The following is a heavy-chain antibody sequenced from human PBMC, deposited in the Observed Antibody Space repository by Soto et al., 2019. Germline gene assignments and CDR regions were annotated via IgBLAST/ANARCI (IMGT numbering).Heavy chain of an antibody. CDR1: GGSFSGYY. CDR2: INHSGST. Sequence: SETLSLTCAVDGGSFSGYYWSWIRQPPGKGLEWIGEINHSGSTNYNPSLKSRVTISVDTSKNQFSLKLSSVTAADTAVYYCARGPWDSYYDFWSGPRPFDPWGQGTLVTVSS. CDR3: ARGPWDSYYDFWSGPRPFDP. J-gene: IGHJ5*02. V-gene: IGHV4-34*01. D-gene: IGHD3-3*01.